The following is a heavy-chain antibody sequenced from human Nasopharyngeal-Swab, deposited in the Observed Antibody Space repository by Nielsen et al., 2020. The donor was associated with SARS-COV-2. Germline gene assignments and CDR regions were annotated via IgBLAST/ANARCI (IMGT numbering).Heavy chain of an antibody. D-gene: IGHD3-10*01. Sequence: WIRQPPGKGLEWVSVITGSGGNTYYSDSVKGRFTISRDNSKNTLYLQMNSLRAEDTAVYYCAKREGSGSWLPCYYYGLGVWGQGTTVTVSS. CDR3: AKREGSGSWLPCYYYGLGV. J-gene: IGHJ6*02. CDR2: ITGSGGNT. V-gene: IGHV3-23*01.